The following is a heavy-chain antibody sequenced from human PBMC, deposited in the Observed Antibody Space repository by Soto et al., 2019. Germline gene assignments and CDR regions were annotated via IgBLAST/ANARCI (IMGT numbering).Heavy chain of an antibody. J-gene: IGHJ5*02. D-gene: IGHD1-26*01. CDR1: GFTFSSYA. CDR3: AREAHIVGATGSPGSYNWFDP. CDR2: ISYDGSNK. Sequence: GGSLRLSCAASGFTFSSYAMHWVRQAPGKGLEWVAVISYDGSNKYYADSVKGRFTISRDNSKNTLYLQMNSLRAEDTAVYYCAREAHIVGATGSPGSYNWFDPWGQGTLVTVSS. V-gene: IGHV3-30-3*01.